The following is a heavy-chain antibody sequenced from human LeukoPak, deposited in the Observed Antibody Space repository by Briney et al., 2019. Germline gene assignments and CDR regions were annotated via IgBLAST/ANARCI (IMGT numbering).Heavy chain of an antibody. CDR2: INSDGSST. J-gene: IGHJ5*02. CDR3: AKGCGYSYDNWFDP. CDR1: GFTSTYYW. Sequence: GGSLRLSCAASGFTSTYYWMHWVRQAPGKGLVWVSRINSDGSSTSYADSVKGRFTISRDNAKNTLYLQMNSLRAEDTAVYYCAKGCGYSYDNWFDPWGQGTLVTVSS. D-gene: IGHD5-18*01. V-gene: IGHV3-74*01.